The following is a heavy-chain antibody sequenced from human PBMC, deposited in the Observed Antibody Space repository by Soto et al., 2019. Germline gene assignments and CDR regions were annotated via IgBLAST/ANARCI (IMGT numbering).Heavy chain of an antibody. CDR1: GGSISSTSYY. CDR3: ARRLVATVATSENNWLYP. D-gene: IGHD4-17*01. V-gene: IGHV4-39*01. Sequence: PSETLSLTCTVSGGSISSTSYYWVWIRQPPGKGLEWIGSFYYSGSTYYNPSLKSRVSISVDTSENQFSLKLSSVTAADTAVYFCARRLVATVATSENNWLYPWGQGVLVTVSS. CDR2: FYYSGST. J-gene: IGHJ5*02.